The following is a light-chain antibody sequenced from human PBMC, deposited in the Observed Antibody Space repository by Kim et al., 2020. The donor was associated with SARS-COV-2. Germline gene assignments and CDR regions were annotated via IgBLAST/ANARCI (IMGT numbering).Light chain of an antibody. CDR2: YDS. Sequence: APGKTARITCGGNNSGSKSVHWYQQKPGQAPVLVIYYDSDRPSGIPERFSGSNSGNTATLTISRVEAEDEADYYCQVWDSSSDHWVFGGGTQLTVL. V-gene: IGLV3-21*04. CDR3: QVWDSSSDHWV. CDR1: NSGSKS. J-gene: IGLJ3*02.